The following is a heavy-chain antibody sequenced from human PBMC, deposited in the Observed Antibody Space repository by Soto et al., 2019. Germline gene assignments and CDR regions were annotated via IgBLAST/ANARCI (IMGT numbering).Heavy chain of an antibody. CDR1: GYKFSSNG. V-gene: IGHV5-51*01. CDR2: IYPGDSDI. CDR3: ARSKALDY. Sequence: EVQLVQSGAEVKKPGESLKISCKGSGYKFSSNGIGWVRQKPGKGLEWVGLIYPGDSDIRYSPSFEGQVTISADNSISTAYLYWSSLKASDSAMYYCARSKALDYWGQGTLVSVSS. J-gene: IGHJ4*02. D-gene: IGHD6-6*01.